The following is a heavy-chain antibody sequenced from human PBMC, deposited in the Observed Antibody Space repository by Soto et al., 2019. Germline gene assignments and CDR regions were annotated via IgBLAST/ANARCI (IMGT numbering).Heavy chain of an antibody. CDR3: ARNGALDY. J-gene: IGHJ4*02. V-gene: IGHV4-30-4*02. D-gene: IGHD2-8*01. Sequence: PSDTLSLTCTVSGGSISSGDYYWSWIRQPPGKGLEWIGYILYSGTTNYNPSLESRLTISVDTSKNQFSLKLTSVTAADTAVYYCARNGALDYWGRGTLVTVSS. CDR1: GGSISSGDYY. CDR2: ILYSGTT.